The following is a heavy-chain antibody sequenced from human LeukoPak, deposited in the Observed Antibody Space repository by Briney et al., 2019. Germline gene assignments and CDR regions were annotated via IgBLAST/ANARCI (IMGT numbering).Heavy chain of an antibody. V-gene: IGHV3-74*01. J-gene: IGHJ4*02. CDR2: INSDGSST. CDR3: ARRGAVAGTGDY. D-gene: IGHD6-19*01. CDR1: GFTLSSYS. Sequence: GGSLRLSCAASGFTLSSYSMNWVRQAPGKGLVWVSRINSDGSSTSYADSVKGRFTISRDNAKNTLYLQMNSLRAEDTAVYYCARRGAVAGTGDYWGQGTLVTVSS.